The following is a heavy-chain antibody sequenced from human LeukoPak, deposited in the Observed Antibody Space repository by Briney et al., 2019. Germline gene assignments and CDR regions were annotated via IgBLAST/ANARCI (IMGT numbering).Heavy chain of an antibody. J-gene: IGHJ5*02. D-gene: IGHD5-12*01. CDR2: INHSGST. CDR1: GGSFSGYY. Sequence: PSETLSLTCAVYGGSFSGYYRSWIRQPPGKGLEWIGEINHSGSTNYNPSLKSRVTISVDTSKNQFSLKLSSVTAADTAVYYCARSGYDGWFDPWGQGTLVTVSS. V-gene: IGHV4-34*01. CDR3: ARSGYDGWFDP.